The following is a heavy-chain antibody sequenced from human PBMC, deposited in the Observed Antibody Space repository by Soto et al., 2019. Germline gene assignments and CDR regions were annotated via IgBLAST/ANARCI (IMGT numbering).Heavy chain of an antibody. CDR1: GYSFATSG. D-gene: IGHD3-22*01. Sequence: ASVKVSCKASGYSFATSGISWVRQAPGQGLEWMGWISAYNGNTNYDQKLQDRFTMTTDTSTSTAYLELRSLRSDDTAVYYCARAGQYYDSSGYANWGQGTLVTVSS. CDR3: ARAGQYYDSSGYAN. V-gene: IGHV1-18*01. J-gene: IGHJ4*02. CDR2: ISAYNGNT.